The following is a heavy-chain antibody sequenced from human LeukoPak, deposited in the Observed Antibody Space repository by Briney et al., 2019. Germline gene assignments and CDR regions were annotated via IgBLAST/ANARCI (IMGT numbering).Heavy chain of an antibody. J-gene: IGHJ5*01. CDR3: ARVHLFGYSSGWYDF. V-gene: IGHV4-39*07. CDR2: IYYSGST. CDR1: GGSISSSSYY. D-gene: IGHD6-19*01. Sequence: SETLSLTCTVSGGSISSSSYYWGWIHQPPGKGLEWIGSIYYSGSTYYNPSLKSRVTISVDTSKNQFSLKLSSVTAADTAVYYCARVHLFGYSSGWYDFWGQGTLVTVSS.